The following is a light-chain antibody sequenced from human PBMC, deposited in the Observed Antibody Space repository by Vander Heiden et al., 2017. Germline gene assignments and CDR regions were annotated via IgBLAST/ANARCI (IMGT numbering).Light chain of an antibody. CDR1: SSNIGSNY. CDR3: AAWDDSLSGFWV. Sequence: QSVLTQPPSASVTPGQRATISCSGSSSNIGSNYVYWYQQLPGTAPKLLIYSNNQRPSGVPDRFSGSKSGTSASLAISGLRSEDEADYYCAAWDDSLSGFWVFGGGTKLTVL. V-gene: IGLV1-47*02. CDR2: SNN. J-gene: IGLJ3*02.